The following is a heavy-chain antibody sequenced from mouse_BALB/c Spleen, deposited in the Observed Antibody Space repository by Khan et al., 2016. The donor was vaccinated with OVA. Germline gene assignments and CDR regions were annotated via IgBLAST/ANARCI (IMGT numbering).Heavy chain of an antibody. J-gene: IGHJ4*01. CDR2: ISTSGRYT. Sequence: EVELVESGGDLLKPGGSLKLSCAASGFTFSSYGMSWVRQTPDKRLEWVAIISTSGRYTYYPDSVKGRFTISRDNAKNTLYLHMSNLKSEDTAMYYFARCRYGSSYYYYAMDYGGQGTSVTVSP. CDR3: ARCRYGSSYYYYAMDY. D-gene: IGHD1-1*01. CDR1: GFTFSSYG. V-gene: IGHV5-6*01.